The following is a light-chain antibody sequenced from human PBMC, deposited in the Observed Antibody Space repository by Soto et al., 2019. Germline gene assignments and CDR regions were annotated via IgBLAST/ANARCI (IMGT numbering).Light chain of an antibody. V-gene: IGKV1-5*01. Sequence: DIQMTQSPSSLSASVGDRVTITCRASQSISSWLAWYQQKPGQAPKLLISDASSLGSGVPSRFSESGSGTEFALTISSLQPDDFATYYCQQYNSYWTFGQGTKWDIK. CDR3: QQYNSYWT. CDR1: QSISSW. J-gene: IGKJ1*01. CDR2: DAS.